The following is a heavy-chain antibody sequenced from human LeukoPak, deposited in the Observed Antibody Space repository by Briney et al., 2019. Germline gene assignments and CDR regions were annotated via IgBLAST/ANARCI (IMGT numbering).Heavy chain of an antibody. J-gene: IGHJ4*02. V-gene: IGHV3-23*01. CDR3: AKIPQVATYYVPNFDF. D-gene: IGHD3-16*01. Sequence: GGSLRLSCAASGFTFSSYGMSWVRQAPGKGLEWVSAISGSGDTTYYADSVKGRFTISRDNSKNTLYLQMNSLRAEDTAVYYCAKIPQVATYYVPNFDFWGQGTLVTGSS. CDR1: GFTFSSYG. CDR2: ISGSGDTT.